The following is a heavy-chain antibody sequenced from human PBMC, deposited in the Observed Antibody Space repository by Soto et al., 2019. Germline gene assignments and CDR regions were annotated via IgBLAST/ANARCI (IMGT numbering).Heavy chain of an antibody. V-gene: IGHV3-23*04. CDR2: ISDSGGTS. D-gene: IGHD1-26*01. Sequence: EVQLVDSGGGLVQPGGSLRISCAASGFIFSNYVMSWVRQAPGKGLEWVSSISDSGGTSYYADSVKGRFTISRDNSKNTRYLQMNSLRAEDTAIYYCAKRPRALLTFDYWGQGTLVTVSS. CDR1: GFIFSNYV. J-gene: IGHJ4*02. CDR3: AKRPRALLTFDY.